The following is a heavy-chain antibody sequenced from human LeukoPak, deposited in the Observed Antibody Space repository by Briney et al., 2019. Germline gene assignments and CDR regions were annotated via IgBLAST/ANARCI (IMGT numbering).Heavy chain of an antibody. Sequence: KPSETLSLTCTVSGGSISSYYWSWIRQPPGKGLEWIGYIYYSGSTNYNPSLKGRVTISVDRSKNQFSLKLSSVTAADTAMYYCARTVPFDIWGQGTMVTVSS. CDR2: IYYSGST. J-gene: IGHJ3*02. CDR3: ARTVPFDI. V-gene: IGHV4-59*08. CDR1: GGSISSYY. D-gene: IGHD4-11*01.